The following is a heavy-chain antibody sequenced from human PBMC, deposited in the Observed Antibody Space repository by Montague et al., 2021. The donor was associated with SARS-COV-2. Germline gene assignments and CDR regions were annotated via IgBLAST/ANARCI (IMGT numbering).Heavy chain of an antibody. J-gene: IGHJ4*02. CDR1: GGSFIGYY. CDR3: ARAIVDVTMIIVVMTGVGHYLDF. CDR2: INHSGST. Sequence: SETLSLTCAVYGGSFIGYYWSWIRQPPGKGLEWIGDINHSGSTNYNPSLKSRVSISVDTSKNQFSLKLRSVTAADTAVYYCARAIVDVTMIIVVMTGVGHYLDFWGQGTLVTVSS. V-gene: IGHV4-34*01. D-gene: IGHD3-22*01.